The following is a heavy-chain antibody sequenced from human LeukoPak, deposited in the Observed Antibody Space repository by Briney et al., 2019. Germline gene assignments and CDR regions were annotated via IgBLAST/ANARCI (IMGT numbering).Heavy chain of an antibody. Sequence: GGSLRLSCAASGFTFSSYAMSWVRQAPGKGLEWVSAIGGSGGSTYYADSVKGRFTISRDNSKNTLYLQMNSLRAEDTAVYYCATAGSFALKGNTGRGTTIDYWGQGTLVTVSS. CDR2: IGGSGGST. V-gene: IGHV3-23*01. J-gene: IGHJ4*02. CDR3: ATAGSFALKGNTGRGTTIDY. D-gene: IGHD4-11*01. CDR1: GFTFSSYA.